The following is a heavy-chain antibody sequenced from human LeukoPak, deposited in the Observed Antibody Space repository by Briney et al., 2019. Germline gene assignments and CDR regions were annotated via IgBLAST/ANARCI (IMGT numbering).Heavy chain of an antibody. CDR3: ARVGSGYNSLEYYFDY. CDR2: IYYSGST. D-gene: IGHD5-24*01. J-gene: IGHJ4*02. V-gene: IGHV4-59*01. Sequence: PSETLSLTCTVSGGSISSYYWSWIRHPPGKGLEWVGYIYYSGSTNYNPSLKSRVTISVDTSKNQFSLKLSSVTAADTAVYYCARVGSGYNSLEYYFDYWGQGTLVTVSS. CDR1: GGSISSYY.